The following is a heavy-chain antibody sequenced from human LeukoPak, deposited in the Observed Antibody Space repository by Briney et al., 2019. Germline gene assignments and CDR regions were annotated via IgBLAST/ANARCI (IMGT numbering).Heavy chain of an antibody. V-gene: IGHV6-1*01. CDR1: GDSVSSNNGA. D-gene: IGHD6-19*01. CDR2: TYYRSKLYN. CDR3: ARDEGNTGWYTFDY. J-gene: IGHJ4*02. Sequence: SQTLSLTCVISGDSVSSNNGAWNWIRQSPSRGLEWLGRTYYRSKLYNDYAVSMKGRITINPDTSKNQFSLQLNSVTPEDTAVYCCARDEGNTGWYTFDYWGQGTLVTVSS.